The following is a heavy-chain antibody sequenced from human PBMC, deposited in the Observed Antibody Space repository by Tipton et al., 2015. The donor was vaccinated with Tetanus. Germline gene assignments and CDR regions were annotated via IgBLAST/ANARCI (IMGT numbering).Heavy chain of an antibody. CDR1: GGSISRNNYY. CDR3: ARGTGDY. CDR2: IEDSGTT. D-gene: IGHD1-14*01. J-gene: IGHJ4*02. Sequence: TLSLTCSVSGGSISRNNYYWGWVRQTPGKGLAWLGSIEDSGTTYYNPSLKSLVTISVDTSKNQFSLKLSSVHAADAAVYYCARGTGDYWGQGTLVTVSS. V-gene: IGHV4-39*07.